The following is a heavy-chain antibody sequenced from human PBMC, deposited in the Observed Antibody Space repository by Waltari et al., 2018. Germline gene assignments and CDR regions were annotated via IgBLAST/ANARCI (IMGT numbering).Heavy chain of an antibody. CDR1: GCSISTHYN. CDR3: GRVAFGDDGGYFQH. CDR2: MQYRGST. Sequence: QLQLQESGPGLVTPSETLSLTCTVSGCSISTHYNWAWIRQPPGKGLEWMGNMQYRGSTFYNPSLKSRVTISLDTSMNQFSLRLTSVNAADTAVYFCGRVAFGDDGGYFQHWGQGTLVTISS. J-gene: IGHJ1*01. D-gene: IGHD4-17*01. V-gene: IGHV4-39*01.